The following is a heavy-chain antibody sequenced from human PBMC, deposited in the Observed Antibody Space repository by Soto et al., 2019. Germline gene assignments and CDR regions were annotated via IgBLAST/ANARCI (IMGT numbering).Heavy chain of an antibody. CDR2: ISYDGGNK. J-gene: IGHJ2*01. V-gene: IGHV3-30*03. Sequence: GKGLEWVAVISYDGGNKYYADSVKGRFTISRDNSKNTLYLQMNSLRAEDTAVYYCVYFFQAEGGIRASVPVSAFLLNRSSDL. CDR3: VYFFQAEGGIRASVPVSAFLLNRSSDL. D-gene: IGHD3-3*01.